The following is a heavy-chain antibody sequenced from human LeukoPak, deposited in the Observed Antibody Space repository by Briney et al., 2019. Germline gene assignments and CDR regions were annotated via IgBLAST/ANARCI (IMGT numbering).Heavy chain of an antibody. Sequence: GGSLRLSCAASGFTFSDYYMSWIRQAPGKGLEWVSYISSSGSTIYYADSVKGRFTISRDNAKNSLYLQMNSLRAEDTAVYYCARVAAAAGIRWFDPWGQGTLVTVSS. CDR2: ISSSGSTI. D-gene: IGHD6-13*01. CDR1: GFTFSDYY. V-gene: IGHV3-11*01. CDR3: ARVAAAAGIRWFDP. J-gene: IGHJ5*02.